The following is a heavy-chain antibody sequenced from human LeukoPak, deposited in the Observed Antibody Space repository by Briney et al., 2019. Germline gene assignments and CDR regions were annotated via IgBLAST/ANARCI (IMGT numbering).Heavy chain of an antibody. D-gene: IGHD5-18*01. CDR1: GGSFSGYY. V-gene: IGHV4-34*01. Sequence: PSETLSLTCAVYGGSFSGYYWSWIRQPPGKGLEWLGEINHSGSTNYNPSLKSRVTISVDTSKNQFSLKLSSVTAADTAVYYCARGQGGYSYGYGFYYYYMDVWGKGTTVTVSS. J-gene: IGHJ6*03. CDR2: INHSGST. CDR3: ARGQGGYSYGYGFYYYYMDV.